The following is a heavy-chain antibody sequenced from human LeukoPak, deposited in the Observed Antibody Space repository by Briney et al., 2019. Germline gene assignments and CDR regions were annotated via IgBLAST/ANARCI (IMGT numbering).Heavy chain of an antibody. CDR2: ISAYNGNT. Sequence: ASVKVSCKASGYTFTSYGISWVRQAPGQGLEWMGWISAYNGNTNYAQKLQGRVTMTTDTSTSTAYMELRSLRSDDTAVYYCARVGGDYSDYYYYYGMDVWGQGTTVTVSS. V-gene: IGHV1-18*01. J-gene: IGHJ6*02. CDR1: GYTFTSYG. CDR3: ARVGGDYSDYYYYYGMDV. D-gene: IGHD4-11*01.